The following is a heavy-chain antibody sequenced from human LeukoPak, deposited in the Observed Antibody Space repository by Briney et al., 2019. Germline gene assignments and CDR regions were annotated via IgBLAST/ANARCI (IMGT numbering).Heavy chain of an antibody. Sequence: ALVKVSCKASGYPFSAHFLNWVRQAPGQGLEWMGWINPNSGGTNYAQKFQGWVTMTRDTSISTAYMELSRLRSDDTAVYYCARDFRPGRSSIAVAAVSGLFDYWGQGTLVTVSS. D-gene: IGHD6-19*01. CDR1: GYPFSAHF. J-gene: IGHJ4*02. V-gene: IGHV1-2*04. CDR3: ARDFRPGRSSIAVAAVSGLFDY. CDR2: INPNSGGT.